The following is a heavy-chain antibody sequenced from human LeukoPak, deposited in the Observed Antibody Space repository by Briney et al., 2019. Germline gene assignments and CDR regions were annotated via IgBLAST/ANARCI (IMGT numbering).Heavy chain of an antibody. Sequence: PSETLSLTCSVSGGSITGFYWTWIRQPPGKGLEWIGHISYSGSAEYHPSLRSQATISVDTSKNQISLNMGSVTAADTAVYYCARVLPSSPAGYGARWFDPWGQGSLVIVSS. CDR3: ARVLPSSPAGYGARWFDP. J-gene: IGHJ5*02. D-gene: IGHD5-12*01. CDR1: GGSITGFY. CDR2: ISYSGSA. V-gene: IGHV4-59*01.